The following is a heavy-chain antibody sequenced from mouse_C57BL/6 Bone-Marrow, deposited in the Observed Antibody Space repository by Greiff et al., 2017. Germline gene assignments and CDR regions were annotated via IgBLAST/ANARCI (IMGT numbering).Heavy chain of an antibody. CDR1: GFTFSDYY. CDR2: ISNGGGST. J-gene: IGHJ4*01. D-gene: IGHD2-4*01. CDR3: ARRIYYDYDGTMDY. Sequence: EVQLVESGGGLVQPGGSLQLSCAASGFTFSDYYMYWVRQTPEKRLEWVAYISNGGGSTYYPDTVKGRFTISRDNAKNTLYLQMSRLKSEDTAMYYCARRIYYDYDGTMDYWGQGTSVTVSS. V-gene: IGHV5-12*01.